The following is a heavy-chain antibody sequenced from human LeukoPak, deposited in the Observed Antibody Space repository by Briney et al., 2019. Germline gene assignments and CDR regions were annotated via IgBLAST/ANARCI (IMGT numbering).Heavy chain of an antibody. V-gene: IGHV4-34*01. J-gene: IGHJ4*02. CDR2: INHSGST. D-gene: IGHD6-13*01. CDR1: GGSFSGYY. CDR3: ARRSIAAALGY. Sequence: SETLSLTCAVYGGSFSGYYWSWIRQPPGKGLEWIGEINHSGSTNYNPSLKSRITISVDTSKNQFSLKLSPVTAADTAVYYCARRSIAAALGYWGQGTLVTVSS.